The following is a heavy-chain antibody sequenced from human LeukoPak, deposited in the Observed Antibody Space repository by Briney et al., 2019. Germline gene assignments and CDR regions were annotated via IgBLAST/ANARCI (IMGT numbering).Heavy chain of an antibody. Sequence: GGSLRPSCAASGFTFGSYEMNWVRQAPGKGLEWVSYISSSGSTKYYVDSVKGRFTISRDNAMNSLYLQMNSLRAEDTAVYYCARDGYSGYVNFDYWGQGTLVTVSS. V-gene: IGHV3-48*03. CDR3: ARDGYSGYVNFDY. CDR1: GFTFGSYE. CDR2: ISSSGSTK. D-gene: IGHD5-12*01. J-gene: IGHJ4*02.